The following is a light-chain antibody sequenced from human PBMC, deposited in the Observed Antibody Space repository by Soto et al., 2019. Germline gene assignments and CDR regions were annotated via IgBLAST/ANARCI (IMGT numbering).Light chain of an antibody. V-gene: IGKV3-20*01. CDR1: QTVSSNY. Sequence: ETVLTQSPGTLSLSPGERATLSCRASQTVSSNYLAWYQQKPGQAPRLLIYGASSRAPGIPDRFSGSGSGTDFTLTITRLEPEDFAVYSGQQYGSSPRTFGQGTKLEI. CDR3: QQYGSSPRT. CDR2: GAS. J-gene: IGKJ2*01.